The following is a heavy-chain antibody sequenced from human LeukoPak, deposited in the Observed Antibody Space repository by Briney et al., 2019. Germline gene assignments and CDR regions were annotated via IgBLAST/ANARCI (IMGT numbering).Heavy chain of an antibody. V-gene: IGHV4-59*01. J-gene: IGHJ4*02. CDR2: IYYSGST. CDR3: ARVRDTTVTIDY. CDR1: GGSISSYC. D-gene: IGHD4-17*01. Sequence: SETLSLTCTVSGGSISSYCWSWIRQPPGKGLEWIGYIYYSGSTNYNPSLKSRVTISVDTSKNQFSLKLSSVTAVDTAVYYCARVRDTTVTIDYWGQGTLVTVSS.